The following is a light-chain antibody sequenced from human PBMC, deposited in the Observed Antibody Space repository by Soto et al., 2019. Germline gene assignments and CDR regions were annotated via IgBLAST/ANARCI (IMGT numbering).Light chain of an antibody. CDR3: QHYNTYSTWT. V-gene: IGKV1-5*01. J-gene: IGKJ1*01. Sequence: DIQMTQSPSSLSASVGDRVTNTCRASQSMSTWLAWYQQKPGKAPKLLIYDASSLQSGVPSRFSGSGSGTEFTLTISGLQPDDFATYYCQHYNTYSTWTFGQGTKVDI. CDR2: DAS. CDR1: QSMSTW.